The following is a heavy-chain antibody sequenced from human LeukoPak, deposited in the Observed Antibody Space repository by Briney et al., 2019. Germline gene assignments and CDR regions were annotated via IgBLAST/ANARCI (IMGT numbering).Heavy chain of an antibody. Sequence: GGSLRLSCAASGFTFSSYGMHWVRQAPGKGLEWVAVISYDGSNKYYADSVKGRFTISRDNSKNTLYLQMNSLRAEDTAVYYCARGGSTNFDYWGQGTLVTVSS. J-gene: IGHJ4*02. CDR1: GFTFSSYG. CDR3: ARGGSTNFDY. V-gene: IGHV3-30*03. D-gene: IGHD3-10*01. CDR2: ISYDGSNK.